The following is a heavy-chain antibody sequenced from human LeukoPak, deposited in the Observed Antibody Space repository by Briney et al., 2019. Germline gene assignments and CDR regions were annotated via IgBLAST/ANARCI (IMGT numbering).Heavy chain of an antibody. CDR2: IYYSGST. CDR3: ARQFCSSTSCYADKVDY. V-gene: IGHV4-39*01. Sequence: SETLSLTCTVSGGSISSSSYYWGWIRQPPGKGLEWIGSIYYSGSTYYNPSLKSRATISVDTSKNQFSLKLSSVTAADTAVYYCARQFCSSTSCYADKVDYWGQGTLVTVSS. CDR1: GGSISSSSYY. J-gene: IGHJ4*02. D-gene: IGHD2-2*01.